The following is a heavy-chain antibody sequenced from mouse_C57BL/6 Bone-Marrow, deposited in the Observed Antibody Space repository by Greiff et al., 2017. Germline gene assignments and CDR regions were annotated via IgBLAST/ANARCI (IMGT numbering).Heavy chain of an antibody. Sequence: VKLMESGAELAKPGASVKLSCKASGYTFTSYWMHWVKQRPGQGLEWIGYINPSSGYTKYNQKFKDKATLTADKSSSTAYMQLSSLTYEDSAVYYCARSPLYYYGSSYALAWFAYWGQGTLVTVSA. V-gene: IGHV1-7*01. D-gene: IGHD1-1*01. CDR3: ARSPLYYYGSSYALAWFAY. CDR2: INPSSGYT. J-gene: IGHJ3*01. CDR1: GYTFTSYW.